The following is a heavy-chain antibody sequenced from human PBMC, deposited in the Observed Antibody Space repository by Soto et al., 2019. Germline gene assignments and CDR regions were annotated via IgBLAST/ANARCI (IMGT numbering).Heavy chain of an antibody. V-gene: IGHV1-2*02. Sequence: ASVKVSCKASGYTFTVYYMHCVLQSPLQWLDWMGWINPNSGGTNYAQKFQGRVTMTRDTSISTAYMELSRLRSDDTAVYYCARDLIVVVPAARPYYYGMDVWGQGTTVTVSS. CDR2: INPNSGGT. D-gene: IGHD2-2*01. CDR3: ARDLIVVVPAARPYYYGMDV. J-gene: IGHJ6*02. CDR1: GYTFTVYY.